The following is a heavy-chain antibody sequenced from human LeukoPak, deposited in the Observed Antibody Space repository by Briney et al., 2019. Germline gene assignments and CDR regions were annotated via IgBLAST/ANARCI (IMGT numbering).Heavy chain of an antibody. CDR1: GGSFSGYY. Sequence: PSETLSLTCAVYGGSFSGYYWSWIRQPPGKGLEWIGEINHSGSTDYNPSLKSRVTISVDTSKNQFSLKLSSVTAADTAVYYCARGTGGYQLLLYYWGQGTLVTVSP. V-gene: IGHV4-34*01. CDR3: ARGTGGYQLLLYY. J-gene: IGHJ4*02. CDR2: INHSGST. D-gene: IGHD2-2*01.